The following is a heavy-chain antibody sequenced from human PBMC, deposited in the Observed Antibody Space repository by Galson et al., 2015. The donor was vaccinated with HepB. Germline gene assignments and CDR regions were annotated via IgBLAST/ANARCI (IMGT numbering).Heavy chain of an antibody. V-gene: IGHV4-59*01. CDR1: GGSISSYY. Sequence: SETLSLTCTVSGGSISSYYWSWIRRPPGKGLEWIGYIYYSGSTNYNPSLKSRVTISVDTSKNQFSLKLSSVTAADTAVYYCASLGPYGERVGGYWGQGTLVTVSS. CDR2: IYYSGST. CDR3: ASLGPYGERVGGY. J-gene: IGHJ4*02. D-gene: IGHD3-16*01.